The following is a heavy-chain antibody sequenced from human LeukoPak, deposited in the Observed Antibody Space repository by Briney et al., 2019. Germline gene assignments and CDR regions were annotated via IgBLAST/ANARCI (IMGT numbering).Heavy chain of an antibody. CDR1: GFTFDDYG. CDR3: ARERYDSSGYYVDY. V-gene: IGHV3-20*01. CDR2: INWNGGST. D-gene: IGHD3-22*01. J-gene: IGHJ4*02. Sequence: GGSLRLSCAASGFTFDDYGMSWVRQAPGKGPEWVSGINWNGGSTGYADSVKGRFTISRDNAKNSLYLQMNSLRAEDTALYHCARERYDSSGYYVDYWGQGTLVTVSS.